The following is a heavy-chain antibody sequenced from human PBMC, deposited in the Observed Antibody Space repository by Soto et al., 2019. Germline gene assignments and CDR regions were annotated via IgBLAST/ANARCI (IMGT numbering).Heavy chain of an antibody. V-gene: IGHV3-48*03. D-gene: IGHD1-1*01. CDR3: VREGGSLACDS. J-gene: IGHJ4*02. CDR2: ISYTSTTI. Sequence: EVQLVASGGGLVPPGGSLRLSCAVSGLTFSTDEMNWVRQAPGKGLEWLAYISYTSTTIKYADSVKGRFAVSRDNAKKSLSLQMNNLRVEDTAVYYCVREGGSLACDSWGQGTLVTVSS. CDR1: GLTFSTDE.